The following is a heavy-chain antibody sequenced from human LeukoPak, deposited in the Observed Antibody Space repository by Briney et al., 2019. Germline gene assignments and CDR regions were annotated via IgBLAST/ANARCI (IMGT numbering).Heavy chain of an antibody. Sequence: GGSLRLSCAASGFTFSSYSMNWVRQAPGKGLEWVSSISSSSSYIYYADSVKGRFTISRDNAKNSLYLQMNSLRAEDTAVYYCARVHSSTWYWSFDYWGQGTLVTVSS. CDR3: ARVHSSTWYWSFDY. CDR1: GFTFSSYS. J-gene: IGHJ4*02. D-gene: IGHD6-13*01. V-gene: IGHV3-21*01. CDR2: ISSSSSYI.